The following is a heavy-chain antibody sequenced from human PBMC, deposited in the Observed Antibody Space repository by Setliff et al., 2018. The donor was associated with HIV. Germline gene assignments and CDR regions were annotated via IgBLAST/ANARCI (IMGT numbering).Heavy chain of an antibody. CDR2: IRSKPNNYAT. D-gene: IGHD4-4*01. V-gene: IGHV3-73*01. J-gene: IGHJ4*02. CDR1: GCTFSGSA. CDR3: ATMTTVTIAFDY. Sequence: PGGSLRLPCAASGCTFSGSAMHWVRQASGKGLEWVGRIRSKPNNYATEYVASVKGRFTISRDDSKNTAYLQMNSLKTEDTAVYYCATMTTVTIAFDYWGQGTLVTVSS.